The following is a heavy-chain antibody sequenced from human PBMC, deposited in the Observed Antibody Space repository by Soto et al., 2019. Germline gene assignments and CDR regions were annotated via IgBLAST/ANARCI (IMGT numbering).Heavy chain of an antibody. CDR3: ATVWFGESQP. J-gene: IGHJ1*01. Sequence: QLQLQESGPGLVKPSETLSLTCTVSGGSISSSSYYWGWIRQPPGKGLEWIGSIYYSGSTYYNPSLKSRATIPVDTPKNQSSRKRSSVPPADAAVYYCATVWFGESQPWGQGTLATFSS. V-gene: IGHV4-39*01. CDR2: IYYSGST. D-gene: IGHD3-10*01. CDR1: GGSISSSSYY.